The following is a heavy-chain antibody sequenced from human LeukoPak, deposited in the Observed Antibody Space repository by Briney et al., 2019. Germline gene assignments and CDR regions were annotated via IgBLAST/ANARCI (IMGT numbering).Heavy chain of an antibody. CDR2: IRYDGSNK. D-gene: IGHD1-1*01. V-gene: IGHV3-30*02. Sequence: GGSLRLSCAASGFTFSRYGMHWVRQAPGKGLEWVAVIRYDGSNKYYADSVKGRFTISRDNSKNTLYLQMNSLRAEDTAVYFCAKDKDPWKSNVISDFDYWGQGSLVSVSS. CDR1: GFTFSRYG. CDR3: AKDKDPWKSNVISDFDY. J-gene: IGHJ4*02.